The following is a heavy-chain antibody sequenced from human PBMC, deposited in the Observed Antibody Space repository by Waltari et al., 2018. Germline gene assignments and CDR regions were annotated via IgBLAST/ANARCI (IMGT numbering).Heavy chain of an antibody. J-gene: IGHJ4*01. CDR3: AREDIVSETQWRGNQYRGKSGYDL. V-gene: IGHV3-30*02. Sequence: QVFLVESGGGVVQPGDSLRLSCVSSGFNFNIYGMHWVRQAPGKGLGVWAFTRLDGINKNYADYGKGRLTISRDNTKNTLYLQMNSLRGEDSAMYYCAREDIVSETQWRGNQYRGKSGYDLWGQGTLVSVSS. D-gene: IGHD5-12*01. CDR2: TRLDGINK. CDR1: GFNFNIYG.